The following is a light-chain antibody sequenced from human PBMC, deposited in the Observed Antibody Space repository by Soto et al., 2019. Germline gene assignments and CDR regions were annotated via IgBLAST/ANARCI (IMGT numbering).Light chain of an antibody. CDR3: QQYDNLPPFT. CDR2: DAS. Sequence: DIQMTQSPSSLSASVGDRVTITCQASQDISNYLNWYQQKPGKAPKLLIYDASNLETGVPSRFSGSGSGTDFTFTFSSLQPEDIATYYCQQYDNLPPFTFGPGTKLDIK. J-gene: IGKJ3*01. V-gene: IGKV1-33*01. CDR1: QDISNY.